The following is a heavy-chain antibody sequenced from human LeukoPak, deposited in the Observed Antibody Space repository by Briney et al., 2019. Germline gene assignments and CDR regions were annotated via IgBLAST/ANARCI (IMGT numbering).Heavy chain of an antibody. CDR1: GFTFSRNG. CDR3: ARDLGYDILTGYYSD. J-gene: IGHJ4*02. CDR2: IWYDGSNK. V-gene: IGHV3-33*01. Sequence: PGGSLRLSCAASGFTFSRNGMHWVRQAPGKGLEWVAVIWYDGSNKYYADSVKGRFTISRDNSKNTLYLQMNSLRAEDTAVYYCARDLGYDILTGYYSDWGQGTLVIVSS. D-gene: IGHD3-9*01.